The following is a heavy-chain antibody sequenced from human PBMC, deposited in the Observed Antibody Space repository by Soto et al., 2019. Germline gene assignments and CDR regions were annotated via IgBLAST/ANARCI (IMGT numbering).Heavy chain of an antibody. J-gene: IGHJ6*02. V-gene: IGHV1-69*01. CDR1: GGTFSSYA. D-gene: IGHD2-2*01. CDR3: ARSQGSSTSLEIYYYYYYGMDV. CDR2: IIPISDTT. Sequence: QVQLVQSGAEVKKPGSSVKVSCKASGGTFSSYAISWVRQAPGQGLEWMGGIIPISDTTNYAQKSQGRVTITADESTSTASMELRSMRSEDTAVYYCARSQGSSTSLEIYYYYYYGMDVWGQGTTVTVSS.